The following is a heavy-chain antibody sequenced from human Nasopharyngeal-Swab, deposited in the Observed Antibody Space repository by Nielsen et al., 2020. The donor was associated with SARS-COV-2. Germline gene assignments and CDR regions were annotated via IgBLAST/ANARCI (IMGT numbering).Heavy chain of an antibody. J-gene: IGHJ4*02. Sequence: ASVKVSCKASGYTFANYGVSWVRQAPGQGLEWMGWNSVYNGNTGYAQNFQGRVTITTDTSTNTGYLELRSLRSDDTAVYYCARGNGWYPDHWGQGTLVTVSS. CDR1: GYTFANYG. D-gene: IGHD6-19*01. CDR2: NSVYNGNT. CDR3: ARGNGWYPDH. V-gene: IGHV1-18*01.